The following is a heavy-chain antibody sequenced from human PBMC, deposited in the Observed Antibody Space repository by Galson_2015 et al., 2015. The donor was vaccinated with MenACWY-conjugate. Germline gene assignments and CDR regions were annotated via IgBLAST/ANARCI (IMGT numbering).Heavy chain of an antibody. CDR2: ISYDGSNK. CDR3: ARDLGEDGIDY. V-gene: IGHV3-30*04. CDR1: GFTFSSYA. Sequence: SLRLSCAASGFTFSSYAMHWVRQAPGKGLEWVAVISYDGSNKYYADSVKGRFTISRDNSKNTLYLQMNSLRAEDTAVYYCARDLGEDGIDYWGQGTLVTVSS. J-gene: IGHJ4*02. D-gene: IGHD3-16*01.